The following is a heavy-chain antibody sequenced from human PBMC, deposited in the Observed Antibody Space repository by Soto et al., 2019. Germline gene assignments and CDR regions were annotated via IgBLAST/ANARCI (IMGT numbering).Heavy chain of an antibody. J-gene: IGHJ3*02. CDR1: GATFTDFT. V-gene: IGHV3-23*01. CDR2: ISGDGLST. Sequence: SLRLSCAGSGATFTDFTMTWVRQAPGKGLEWVSAISGDGLSTYYAGSVKGRFTISRDNSRTTLYLQMNSLRAEDTAVYYCARRPDAFDIWGRGTMVTVSS. CDR3: ARRPDAFDI.